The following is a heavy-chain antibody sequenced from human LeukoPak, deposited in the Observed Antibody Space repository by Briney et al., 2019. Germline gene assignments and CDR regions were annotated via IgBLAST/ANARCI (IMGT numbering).Heavy chain of an antibody. CDR2: IYYSGST. V-gene: IGHV4-39*02. D-gene: IGHD6-13*01. J-gene: IGHJ4*02. Sequence: SETLSLTCTVSGGSISSSSYYWGWIRQPPGKGLEWIGSIYYSGSTYYNPSLKSRVTISVDTSKNQFSLKLSSVTAADTAVYYCARDPSIAAVGPFDYWGQGTLVTVSS. CDR3: ARDPSIAAVGPFDY. CDR1: GGSISSSSYY.